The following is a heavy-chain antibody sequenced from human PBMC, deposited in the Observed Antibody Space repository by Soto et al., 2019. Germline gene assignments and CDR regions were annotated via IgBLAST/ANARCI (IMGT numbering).Heavy chain of an antibody. CDR1: GGTFSNAW. Sequence: EVQLVESGGGLVKPGGSLRLSCAAAGGTFSNAWMSWVRQAPGKGLEWVGRIKSKTDGGTTDYAAPVKGRFTISRDDSKNPLYLQMNSRKPEDTAVYYCTTTDYCTNGVCYILGYSYGMDVGGQGTTVTVSS. V-gene: IGHV3-15*01. J-gene: IGHJ6*02. CDR3: TTTDYCTNGVCYILGYSYGMDV. CDR2: IKSKTDGGTT. D-gene: IGHD2-8*01.